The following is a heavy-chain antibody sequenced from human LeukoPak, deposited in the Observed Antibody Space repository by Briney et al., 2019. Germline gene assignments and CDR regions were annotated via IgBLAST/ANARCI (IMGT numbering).Heavy chain of an antibody. CDR3: ARGSRTGWYYFDF. CDR1: GGTFSSYG. CDR2: IIPILGAG. J-gene: IGHJ4*02. D-gene: IGHD6-19*01. V-gene: IGHV1-69*10. Sequence: ASVKVSCKASGGTFSSYGISWVRQAPGQGLEWMGGIIPILGAGNDAQKFQGRVAITADTSTSTAYMELSSLRSDDTAIYFCARGSRTGWYYFDFWGQGTLVTVSS.